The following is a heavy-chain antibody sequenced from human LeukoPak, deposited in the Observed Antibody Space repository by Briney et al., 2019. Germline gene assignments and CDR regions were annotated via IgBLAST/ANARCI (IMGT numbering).Heavy chain of an antibody. V-gene: IGHV1-18*01. D-gene: IGHD3-3*01. Sequence: ASVTVSCTASGYTFTSYGISWVRQPPGQGLEWMRLISAYNANTNYAQKLQGRVTMTTHTTTSTAYMELRSLRSDATAVYYCARARSSPTTIFDYWGQGTLVTVSS. CDR1: GYTFTSYG. CDR3: ARARSSPTTIFDY. CDR2: ISAYNANT. J-gene: IGHJ4*02.